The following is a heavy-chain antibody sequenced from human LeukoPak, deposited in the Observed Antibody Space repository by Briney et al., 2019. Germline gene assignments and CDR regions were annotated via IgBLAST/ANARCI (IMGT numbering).Heavy chain of an antibody. Sequence: ASVKVSCKASGGTFSSYGISWVRQAPGQGLEWMGWISAYNGNTNYAQKLQGRVTMTTDTSTSTAYMELRSLRSDDTAVYYCARAMVRGVILDWGQGTLVTVSS. CDR1: GGTFSSYG. J-gene: IGHJ4*02. D-gene: IGHD3-10*01. CDR2: ISAYNGNT. V-gene: IGHV1-18*01. CDR3: ARAMVRGVILD.